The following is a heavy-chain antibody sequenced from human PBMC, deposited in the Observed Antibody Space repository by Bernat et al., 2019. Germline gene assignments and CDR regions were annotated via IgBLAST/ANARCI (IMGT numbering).Heavy chain of an antibody. Sequence: EVQLVESGGGLVKPGGSLRLSCAASGFTFSNAWMSWVRQAPGKGLEWVGRIKSKTDGGTTDYAAPVKGRFTSSRDDSKNTLYLQMNSLKTEDTPVYYCTPDSPRITMVREVISGMDVWGQGNTDTVSS. CDR3: TPDSPRITMVREVISGMDV. CDR2: IKSKTDGGTT. J-gene: IGHJ6*02. CDR1: GFTFSNAW. D-gene: IGHD3-10*01. V-gene: IGHV3-15*01.